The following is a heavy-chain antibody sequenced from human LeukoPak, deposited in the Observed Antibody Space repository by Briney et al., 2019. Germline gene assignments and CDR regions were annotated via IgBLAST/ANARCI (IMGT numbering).Heavy chain of an antibody. J-gene: IGHJ4*02. D-gene: IGHD5-18*01. CDR3: ASVDTAMVPDY. CDR2: IYYSGST. V-gene: IGHV4-39*01. Sequence: PSETLSLTCTVSGGSISSSSYYWGWIRQPPGKGLEWIGSIYYSGSTYYNPSLKSRVTISVDTSKNQFSLKLSPVTAADTAVYYCASVDTAMVPDYWGQGTLVTVSS. CDR1: GGSISSSSYY.